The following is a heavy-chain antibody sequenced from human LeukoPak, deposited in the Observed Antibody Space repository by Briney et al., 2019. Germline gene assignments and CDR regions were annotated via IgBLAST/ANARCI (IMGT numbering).Heavy chain of an antibody. CDR1: GFTFSDYY. J-gene: IGHJ4*02. Sequence: GGSLRLSCAASGFTFSDYYMSWVRQAPGKGLEWVSVIYSGGTTYYADSVKGRFTISRDNSKNTLYLQMNSLRAEDTAVYYCARTTTFAPHFDYWGQGTLVTVSS. D-gene: IGHD1-1*01. V-gene: IGHV3-66*01. CDR3: ARTTTFAPHFDY. CDR2: IYSGGTT.